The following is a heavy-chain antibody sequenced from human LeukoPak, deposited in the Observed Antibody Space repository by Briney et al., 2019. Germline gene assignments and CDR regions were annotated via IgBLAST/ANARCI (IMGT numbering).Heavy chain of an antibody. D-gene: IGHD6-25*01. CDR1: GYTFTSYD. CDR3: ARGLSRELQYSSASFDY. J-gene: IGHJ4*02. CDR2: MNPDSGNT. V-gene: IGHV1-8*01. Sequence: ASVKVSCKASGYTFTSYDINWVRQASGQGLEWMGWMNPDSGNTGYVQKFQGRVTMTRNTSISTAYMELSRLRSEDTAVYYCARGLSRELQYSSASFDYWGQGTLVTVSS.